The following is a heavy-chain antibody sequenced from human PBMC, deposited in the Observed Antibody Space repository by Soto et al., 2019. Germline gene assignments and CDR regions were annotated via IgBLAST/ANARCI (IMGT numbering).Heavy chain of an antibody. CDR3: ARDPRGYHYGMDV. V-gene: IGHV1-2*02. CDR2: INPNSGGT. D-gene: IGHD3-10*01. J-gene: IGHJ6*02. CDR1: GYTCTGYY. Sequence: VASVKVSCKASGYTCTGYYMHWVRQAPGQGLEWMGWINPNSGGTNYAQKFQGRVTMTRDTSISTAYMELSRLRSDDTAVYYCARDPRGYHYGMDVWGQGTTVTFSS.